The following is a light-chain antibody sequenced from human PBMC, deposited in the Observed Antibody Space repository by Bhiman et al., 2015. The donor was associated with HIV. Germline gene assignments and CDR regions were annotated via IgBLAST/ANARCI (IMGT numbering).Light chain of an antibody. J-gene: IGLJ1*01. CDR3: SSYAGHNIYV. V-gene: IGLV2-23*02. Sequence: QSALTQPASVSGSPGQSITISCTGTSSDVGSYNLVSWYQQHPGKAPKLMIYDVSYRPSGVSNRFSGSKSGNTASLTISGLQADDEADYYCSSYAGHNIYVFGTGTKVTVL. CDR1: SSDVGSYNL. CDR2: DVS.